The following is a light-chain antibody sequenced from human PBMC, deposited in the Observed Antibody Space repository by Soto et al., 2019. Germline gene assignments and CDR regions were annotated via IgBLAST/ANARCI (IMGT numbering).Light chain of an antibody. V-gene: IGLV3-21*01. J-gene: IGLJ3*02. CDR2: YDS. Sequence: SYELTQPPSVSVAPGETARITCGGTNIGRKSVHWYHQQPGQAPVLVIYYDSDRPSGLPERFSGSNSGNTATLTIPRVEAGDEADYYCHVCASNSAHWVFGGGTKVTVL. CDR1: NIGRKS. CDR3: HVCASNSAHWV.